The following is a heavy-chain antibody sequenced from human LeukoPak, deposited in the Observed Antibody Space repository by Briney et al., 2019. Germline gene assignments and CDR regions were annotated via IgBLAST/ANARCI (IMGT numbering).Heavy chain of an antibody. CDR1: GFTFSSDA. J-gene: IGHJ3*02. V-gene: IGHV3-23*01. Sequence: GGSLRLSCAASGFTFSSDAMSWVRQAPGKGLEWVSVISGSGGHTNYADSVKGRFTISRDNSKSTLYLQMNSLTAEDTAIYYCAKDQVGYLVRAFNIWCQRTLVTVSS. CDR3: AKDQVGYLVRAFNI. D-gene: IGHD6-13*01. CDR2: ISGSGGHT.